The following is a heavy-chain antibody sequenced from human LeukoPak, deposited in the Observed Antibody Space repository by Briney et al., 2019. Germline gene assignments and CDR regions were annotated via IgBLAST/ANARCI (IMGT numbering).Heavy chain of an antibody. V-gene: IGHV6-1*01. CDR1: GDSVSSNSAA. J-gene: IGHJ4*02. D-gene: IGHD6-13*01. CDR2: TYYRSKWYN. CDR3: ARTLAAAGTSPLDY. Sequence: SQTLSLACAISGDSVSSNSAAWNWIRQSPSRGLGWLGRTYYRSKWYNDYAVSVKSRTTINPDTSKNQFSLQLNSVTPEDTAVYYCARTLAAAGTSPLDYWGQGTLVTVSS.